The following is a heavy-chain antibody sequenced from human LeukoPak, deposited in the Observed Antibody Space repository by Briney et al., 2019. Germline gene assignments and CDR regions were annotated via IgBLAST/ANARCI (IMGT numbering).Heavy chain of an antibody. J-gene: IGHJ3*02. CDR3: ARPRTGTSDAFDI. V-gene: IGHV1-46*01. D-gene: IGHD1-1*01. CDR1: GYIFTSYF. Sequence: ASVKVSCKASGYIFTSYFMHWVRQAPGQGLEWMGLINPSGGSTRYAQKFQGRVTITADKSTSTAYMELSSLRSEDTAVYYCARPRTGTSDAFDIWGQGTMVTVSS. CDR2: INPSGGST.